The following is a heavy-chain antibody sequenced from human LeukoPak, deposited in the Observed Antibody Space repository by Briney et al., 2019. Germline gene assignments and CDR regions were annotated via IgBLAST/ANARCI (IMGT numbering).Heavy chain of an antibody. CDR3: ARDLKVRGVKNYFDY. V-gene: IGHV3-21*01. Sequence: GSLRLSCAASGFTFSAYNMNWVRQAPGKGLEWVSSIHITSDWVYYADSVKGRFTISRDSAKNSLYLQMNSLRAEDTAVYYCARDLKVRGVKNYFDYWGQGTLVTVSS. CDR1: GFTFSAYN. CDR2: IHITSDWV. J-gene: IGHJ4*02. D-gene: IGHD3-10*01.